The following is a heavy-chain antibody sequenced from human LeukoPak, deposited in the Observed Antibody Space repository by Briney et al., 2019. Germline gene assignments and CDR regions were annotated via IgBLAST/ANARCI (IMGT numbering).Heavy chain of an antibody. CDR3: ARDRLGYYFDY. J-gene: IGHJ4*02. V-gene: IGHV1-69*04. CDR1: GYTFTSYG. CDR2: IIPILGIA. D-gene: IGHD3-16*01. Sequence: GASVKVSCKASGYTFTSYGISWVRQAPGQGLEWMGRIIPILGIANYAQKFQGRVTITTDESTSTAYMELSSLRSEDTAVYYCARDRLGYYFDYWGQGTLVTVSS.